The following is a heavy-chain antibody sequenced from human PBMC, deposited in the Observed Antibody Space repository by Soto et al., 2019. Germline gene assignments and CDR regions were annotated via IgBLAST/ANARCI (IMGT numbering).Heavy chain of an antibody. J-gene: IGHJ6*03. CDR1: GGSISSYY. D-gene: IGHD4-17*01. CDR2: IYYSGST. CDR3: ARGYGDYGNYYYYYMDV. V-gene: IGHV4-59*01. Sequence: SETLSLTCTVSGGSISSYYWSWIRQPPGKGLEWIGYIYYSGSTNYNPSLKSRVTISVDTSKNQFSLKLSSVTAADTAVYYFARGYGDYGNYYYYYMDVWGKGTTVTVSS.